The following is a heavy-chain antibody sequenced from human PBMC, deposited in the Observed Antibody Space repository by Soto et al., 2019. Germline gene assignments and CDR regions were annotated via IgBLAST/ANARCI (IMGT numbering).Heavy chain of an antibody. CDR3: ARVVILVPTASTHYYYHMDV. Sequence: QVQLVQSGAEVRKPGSSVTVTCKASGGTFSNYAISWVRQAPGQGLEWMGGIIPIVGTGSYAQKFQGRVTITADEPTTTAYMELSSLRFEDTAVYYCARVVILVPTASTHYYYHMDVWGPGTTVTVSS. CDR2: IIPIVGTG. CDR1: GGTFSNYA. J-gene: IGHJ6*02. V-gene: IGHV1-69*01. D-gene: IGHD2-2*01.